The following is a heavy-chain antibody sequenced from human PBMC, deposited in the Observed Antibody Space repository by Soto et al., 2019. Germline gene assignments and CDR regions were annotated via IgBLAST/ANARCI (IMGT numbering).Heavy chain of an antibody. CDR2: ISDSGGTS. V-gene: IGHV3-23*04. Sequence: EVQLVDSGGGLVQPGGSLRLSCAASGFIFSNYVMSWVRQAPEKGLEWVSSISDSGGTSYYADSVKGRFTISRDNSKNTLYLQMNSLRAEDTAMYYCAKRPRALLTFDYWGQGTLVTVSS. CDR3: AKRPRALLTFDY. CDR1: GFIFSNYV. J-gene: IGHJ4*02. D-gene: IGHD1-26*01.